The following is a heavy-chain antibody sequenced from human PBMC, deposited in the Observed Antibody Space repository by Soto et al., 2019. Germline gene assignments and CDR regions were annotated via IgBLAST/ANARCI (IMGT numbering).Heavy chain of an antibody. Sequence: EVQLVESGGGLVQPGRSLRLSCAASGFTFDDYAMHWVRQAPGKGLEWVSGISWNSDSIDYVDSVKGRFTIYRDNAKNSLYLQMNSLRPDDTAFYYCAKDIGGGVTVAGRGWFDPWGQGTLVTVSS. CDR2: ISWNSDSI. CDR1: GFTFDDYA. CDR3: AKDIGGGVTVAGRGWFDP. V-gene: IGHV3-9*01. D-gene: IGHD3-16*01. J-gene: IGHJ5*02.